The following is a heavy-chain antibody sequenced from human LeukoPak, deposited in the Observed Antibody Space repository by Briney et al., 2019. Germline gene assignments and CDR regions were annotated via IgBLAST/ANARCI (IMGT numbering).Heavy chain of an antibody. D-gene: IGHD3-22*01. CDR1: GFTFSSYA. V-gene: IGHV3-23*01. CDR2: ISGSGGST. CDR3: ARDYYDSSGYHYYFDY. Sequence: PAGGSLRLSCAASGFTFSSYAMSWVRQAPGKGLEWVSAISGSGGSTYYADSVKGRFTISRDNSKNTLYLQMNSLRAEDTAVYYCARDYYDSSGYHYYFDYWGQGTLVTVSS. J-gene: IGHJ4*02.